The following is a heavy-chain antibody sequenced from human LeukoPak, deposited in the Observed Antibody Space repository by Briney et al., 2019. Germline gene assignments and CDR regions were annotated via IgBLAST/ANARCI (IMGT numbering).Heavy chain of an antibody. D-gene: IGHD3-16*02. V-gene: IGHV3-74*01. Sequence: GGSLRLSCAASGFTFSTYWMHWVRQAPGKGLVWVSRFNSDGITTSYADSVKGRFTISRDDAKNTLYLQMNSLRAEDTAVYYCARDMITFGGVISNIAYWGQGTLVTVSS. CDR1: GFTFSTYW. CDR3: ARDMITFGGVISNIAY. CDR2: FNSDGITT. J-gene: IGHJ4*02.